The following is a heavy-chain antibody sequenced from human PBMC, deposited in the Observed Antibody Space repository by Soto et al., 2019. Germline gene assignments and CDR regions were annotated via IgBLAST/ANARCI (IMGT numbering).Heavy chain of an antibody. Sequence: EVQLVQSRAVMRKPGESLRISCKPSGYNFTSYWINWVRQMPGKGLEWMGRIDPRDSYTNYSPSFQGHVTISVDKSISTAYLQWSSLKASDPAIYFCARRGDYGDPPEDYWGQGTLVTVSS. CDR1: GYNFTSYW. CDR3: ARRGDYGDPPEDY. J-gene: IGHJ4*02. V-gene: IGHV5-10-1*01. CDR2: IDPRDSYT. D-gene: IGHD4-17*01.